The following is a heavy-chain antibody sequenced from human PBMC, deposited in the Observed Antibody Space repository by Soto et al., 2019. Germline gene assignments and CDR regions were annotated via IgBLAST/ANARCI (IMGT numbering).Heavy chain of an antibody. J-gene: IGHJ4*02. CDR3: ARTSLSPLYYYDSSGYYLDY. CDR1: GFTFSSYA. D-gene: IGHD3-22*01. CDR2: ISGSGGST. V-gene: IGHV3-23*01. Sequence: GGSLRLSCAASGFTFSSYAMSWVRQAPGKGLEWVSAISGSGGSTYYADSVKGRFTISRDNSKNTLYLQMNSLRAEDTAVYYCARTSLSPLYYYDSSGYYLDYWGQGTLVTVSS.